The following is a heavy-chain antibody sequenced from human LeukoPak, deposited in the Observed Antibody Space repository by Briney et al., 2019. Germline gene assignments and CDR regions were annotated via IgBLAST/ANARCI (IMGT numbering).Heavy chain of an antibody. D-gene: IGHD3-3*01. CDR2: TYYSGST. CDR1: GGSISSYY. CDR3: ARDYYDFWSGPIYGMDV. V-gene: IGHV4-59*01. J-gene: IGHJ6*02. Sequence: TSETLSLTCTVSGGSISSYYWSWIRQPPGKGLEWIGYTYYSGSTNYNPSLKSRVTISVDTSKNQFSLKLSSVTAADTAVYYCARDYYDFWSGPIYGMDVWGQGTTVTVSS.